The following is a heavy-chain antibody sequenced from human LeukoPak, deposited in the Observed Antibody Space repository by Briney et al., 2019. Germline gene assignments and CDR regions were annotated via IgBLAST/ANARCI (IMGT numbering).Heavy chain of an antibody. Sequence: GASVKVSCKASGGTFSPYAISWVRQTPGHGFEWMGRVIPILDVANYAQNFQGRVTITADKFTTTAYMELSSLRSDDTAVYYCARDRRVDTAMVIDYWGQGSLITVSS. CDR1: GGTFSPYA. CDR3: ARDRRVDTAMVIDY. J-gene: IGHJ4*02. CDR2: VIPILDVA. V-gene: IGHV1-69*04. D-gene: IGHD5-18*01.